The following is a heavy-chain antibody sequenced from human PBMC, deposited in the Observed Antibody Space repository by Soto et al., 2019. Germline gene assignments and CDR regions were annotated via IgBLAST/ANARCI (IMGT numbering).Heavy chain of an antibody. CDR3: SRGDY. CDR1: GESIDTAGYY. CDR2: IYHSGAT. Sequence: QVLLQESGPRLVRPSQTLSLTCTVSGESIDTAGYYWTWIRQRPGRGLEWLGFIYHSGATYYSSSMKSRLSISIDRSQNQFSLKVTSVTAADTAVYFCSRGDYWGQGMLVTVSS. J-gene: IGHJ4*02. V-gene: IGHV4-31*03.